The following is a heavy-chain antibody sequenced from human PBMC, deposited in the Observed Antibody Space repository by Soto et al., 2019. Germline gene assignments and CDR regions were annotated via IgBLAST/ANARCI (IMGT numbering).Heavy chain of an antibody. CDR3: SGTSLPIVMAYYYGMDV. Sequence: SETLSLTCTLSVVSIISYYCGWVRQPAVNGLEWIGLIYTSVSTNYNPSLKSRVTMSVDTSKNQFSLKLSSVTAADTALYYCSGTSLPIVMAYYYGMDVWGQRTPVTVSS. D-gene: IGHD3-22*01. CDR1: VVSIISYY. CDR2: IYTSVST. V-gene: IGHV4-4*07. J-gene: IGHJ6*02.